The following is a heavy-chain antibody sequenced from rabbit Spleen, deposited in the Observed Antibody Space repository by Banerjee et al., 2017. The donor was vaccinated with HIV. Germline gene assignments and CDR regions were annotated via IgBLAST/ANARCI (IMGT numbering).Heavy chain of an antibody. CDR1: GFSLNNNYV. V-gene: IGHV1S45*01. Sequence: EQLEESGGGLVKPEGSLTLTCKASGFSLNNNYVMRWVRQAPGKGLEWIATIYTSSGNTYYASWAKGRFTISKPSSTTVTLQMTSLTAADTATYFSVNDPYGLRGGGGVLWGPGTLVTVS. CDR3: VNDPYGLRGGGGVL. CDR2: IYTSSGNT. D-gene: IGHD3-1*01. J-gene: IGHJ4*01.